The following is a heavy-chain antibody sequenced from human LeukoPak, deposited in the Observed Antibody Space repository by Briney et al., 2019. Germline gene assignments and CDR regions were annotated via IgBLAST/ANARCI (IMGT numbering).Heavy chain of an antibody. J-gene: IGHJ4*02. CDR1: GFTFRDYA. D-gene: IGHD5-18*01. CDR3: ARDRGYGYLFDY. V-gene: IGHV3-23*01. Sequence: GGSLRLSCAASGFTFRDYAMSWVRQAPGKGLEWVSVISGSDGTTHYADSVKGRFIISRDNSKNTVYLQMNSLRAEDTAVYYCARDRGYGYLFDYWGQGTLVTVSS. CDR2: ISGSDGTT.